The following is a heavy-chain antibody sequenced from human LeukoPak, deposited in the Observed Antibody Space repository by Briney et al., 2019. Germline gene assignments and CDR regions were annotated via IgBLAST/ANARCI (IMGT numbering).Heavy chain of an antibody. V-gene: IGHV4-59*02. CDR1: GGSVTTYY. J-gene: IGHJ4*02. CDR3: ARAGSGWSFDY. CDR2: ASHSGST. Sequence: PSETLSLTCTVSGGSVTTYYWSWIRQPSGKELEWIGYASHSGSTNCNPSLKSRVTMSLDTSKNHFSLRLTSVNAADTAVYYCARAGSGWSFDYWGQGSLVTVSS. D-gene: IGHD6-19*01.